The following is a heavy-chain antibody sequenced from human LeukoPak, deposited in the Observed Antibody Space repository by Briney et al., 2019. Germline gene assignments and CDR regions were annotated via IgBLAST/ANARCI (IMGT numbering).Heavy chain of an antibody. D-gene: IGHD6-19*01. CDR1: GYTFTSYD. Sequence: ASVKVSCKASGYTFTSYDFNWLRQAPGQGLEWMGWISAYNGNTNYAQKLQGRVTMTTDTSTSTAYMELRSLRSDDTAVYYCATTRAAVAGTLVNWFDPWGQGTLVTVSS. CDR2: ISAYNGNT. CDR3: ATTRAAVAGTLVNWFDP. V-gene: IGHV1-18*01. J-gene: IGHJ5*02.